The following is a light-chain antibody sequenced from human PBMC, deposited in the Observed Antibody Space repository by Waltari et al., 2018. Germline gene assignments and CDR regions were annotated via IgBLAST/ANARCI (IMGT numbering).Light chain of an antibody. J-gene: IGLJ2*01. V-gene: IGLV2-23*02. CDR1: RSDVGNYKR. CDR2: AVS. Sequence: QSALTQPASVSGSPGQSITISCPGTRSDVGNYKRVSWYQQHPGKAPKLMIYAVSKRPSGVSDRFSGSKSSDMASLTISGLQPEDEAEYFCSSYAGSSEGVFGGGTKVTVL. CDR3: SSYAGSSEGV.